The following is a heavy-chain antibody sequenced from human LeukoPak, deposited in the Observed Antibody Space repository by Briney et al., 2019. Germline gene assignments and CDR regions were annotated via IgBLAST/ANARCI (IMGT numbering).Heavy chain of an antibody. CDR3: ARARTSQQLNSFDI. V-gene: IGHV3-21*01. D-gene: IGHD6-13*01. CDR1: GLTFSTYT. J-gene: IGHJ3*02. CDR2: ISSSSSYL. Sequence: GGSLRLSCAASGLTFSTYTMNWVRQAPGKGLEWVSSISSSSSYLYYADSVRGRFTTSRDNAKNSLYLQMNSLRGEDTAVYYCARARTSQQLNSFDIWGQGTMVTVSS.